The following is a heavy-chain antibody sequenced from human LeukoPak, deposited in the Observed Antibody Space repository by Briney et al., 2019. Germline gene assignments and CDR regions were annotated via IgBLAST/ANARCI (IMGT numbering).Heavy chain of an antibody. CDR1: GFTFTSSA. J-gene: IGHJ4*02. V-gene: IGHV1-58*02. Sequence: ASVKVSCKASGFTFTSSAMQWVRQARGQRLEWIGWIVVGSGNTNYAQKFQERVTITRDMSTSTAYMELSSLRSEDTAVYYCARVGGARPLSGPLDYWGQGTLVTVSS. D-gene: IGHD6-6*01. CDR3: ARVGGARPLSGPLDY. CDR2: IVVGSGNT.